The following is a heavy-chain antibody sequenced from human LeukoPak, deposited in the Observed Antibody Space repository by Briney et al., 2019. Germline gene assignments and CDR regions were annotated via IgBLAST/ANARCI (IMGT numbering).Heavy chain of an antibody. CDR2: ILSGGST. D-gene: IGHD3-10*01. J-gene: IGHJ4*02. Sequence: GGSLRLSCAASGFTVSSSYMNWVRQAPGKGLEWLSVILSGGSTYYTDSVKGRFTISRDNSKNTLYLQMNSLRAEDTAVYYCAKDRGRRLLWFGELLVWGQGTLVTVSS. CDR3: AKDRGRRLLWFGELLV. CDR1: GFTVSSSY. V-gene: IGHV3-53*05.